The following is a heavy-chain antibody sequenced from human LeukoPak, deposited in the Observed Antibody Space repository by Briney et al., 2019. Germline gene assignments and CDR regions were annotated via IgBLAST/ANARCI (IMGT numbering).Heavy chain of an antibody. D-gene: IGHD3-16*02. CDR1: GGSISSGGYS. V-gene: IGHV4-31*11. J-gene: IGHJ4*02. CDR3: ASSSSELSYDY. CDR2: IYYSGST. Sequence: SETLSLTCAVSGGSISSGGYSWSWIRQHPGKGLEWIGYIYYSGSTYYNPSLKSRVTISVDTSKNQFSLKLSSVTAADTAVYYCASSSSELSYDYWGQGTLVTVSS.